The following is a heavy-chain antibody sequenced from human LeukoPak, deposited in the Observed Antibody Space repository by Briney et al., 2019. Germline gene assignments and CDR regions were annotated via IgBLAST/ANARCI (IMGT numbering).Heavy chain of an antibody. CDR1: GGSISSGGYF. CDR2: IYFRGST. CDR3: ARDSSYITSSGYYYYGMDV. V-gene: IGHV4-31*03. D-gene: IGHD6-6*01. Sequence: SQTLSLTCTVSGGSISSGGYFCSWIRQHPGKGLEWIGYIYFRGSTYYNPSLKSRVTISVDTSKNQFSLKLTSVTAADTAVYYRARDSSYITSSGYYYYGMDVWGQGTTVTVSS. J-gene: IGHJ6*02.